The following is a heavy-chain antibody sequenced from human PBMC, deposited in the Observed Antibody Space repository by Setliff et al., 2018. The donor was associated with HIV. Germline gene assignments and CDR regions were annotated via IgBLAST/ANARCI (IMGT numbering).Heavy chain of an antibody. J-gene: IGHJ3*02. Sequence: KTSETLSLTCTVSGDSISSDDYYWSWVRQPPGKGLEWIGYIYYSGTTYYSPSLKSRVTISLKTSKNQFSLKLSSVTAADTAVYYCARASTGSAMVQDVLDIWGQGTMVTVSS. V-gene: IGHV4-30-4*08. CDR3: ARASTGSAMVQDVLDI. CDR2: IYYSGTT. CDR1: GDSISSDDYY. D-gene: IGHD5-18*01.